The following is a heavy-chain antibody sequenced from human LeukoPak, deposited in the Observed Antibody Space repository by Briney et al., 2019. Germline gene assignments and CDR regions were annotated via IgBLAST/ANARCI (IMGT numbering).Heavy chain of an antibody. V-gene: IGHV3-23*01. J-gene: IGHJ3*02. Sequence: PGGSLRLSCVGSGFTFSAYDMQWVRQAPGKGLEWVSGTSRSSGAHYTDSVKGRFTISRDNSKDTLYLQMDNLRAEDTAVYYCAQGGYFAFDMWGQGTMVTVSS. CDR1: GFTFSAYD. CDR2: TSRSSGA. CDR3: AQGGYFAFDM. D-gene: IGHD2-2*03.